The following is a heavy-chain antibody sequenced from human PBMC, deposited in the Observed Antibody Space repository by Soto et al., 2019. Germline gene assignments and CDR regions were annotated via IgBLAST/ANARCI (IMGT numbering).Heavy chain of an antibody. Sequence: ASVKVSCKASGYIFTEYYIHWVRQAPGQGLEWMGWINPSSGDTRYAQKFQGRVTMTRDTSITTAYMELTRLSSDDTAVYYCATEKKRYSSSAGVDAFDIWGQGTTVTVSS. V-gene: IGHV1-2*02. CDR2: INPSSGDT. J-gene: IGHJ3*02. CDR3: ATEKKRYSSSAGVDAFDI. D-gene: IGHD2-15*01. CDR1: GYIFTEYY.